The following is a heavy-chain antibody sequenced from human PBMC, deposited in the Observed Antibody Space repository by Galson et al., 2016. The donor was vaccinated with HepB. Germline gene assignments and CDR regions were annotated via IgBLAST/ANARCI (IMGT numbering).Heavy chain of an antibody. CDR2: IKPSDGST. J-gene: IGHJ4*02. D-gene: IGHD6-19*01. CDR1: GYTFTRYY. CDR3: ARAGISVTGTGVDF. Sequence: VSCKASGYTFTRYYVHWVRQAPGQGLEWMGIIKPSDGSTSYAQRFQGRVTMTRDTSTTTVYMDLSSLRSEDTAVYYCARAGISVTGTGVDFWGQGTLVTVSS. V-gene: IGHV1-46*01.